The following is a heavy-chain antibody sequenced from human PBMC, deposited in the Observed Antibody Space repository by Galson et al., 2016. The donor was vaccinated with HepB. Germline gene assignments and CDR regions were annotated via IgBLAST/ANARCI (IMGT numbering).Heavy chain of an antibody. CDR2: IRSRSSTI. CDR3: ARDPPRYWSGGSCNYYYDMDV. Sequence: SLRLSCAASGFTFSRYSMNWVRQAPGKGLEWVSHIRSRSSTIYYADSVRGRFTISRDNTKNSLYLQMNSLRDEDTAVYYCARDPPRYWSGGSCNYYYDMDVWGQGTSVTVSS. V-gene: IGHV3-48*02. D-gene: IGHD2-15*01. CDR1: GFTFSRYS. J-gene: IGHJ6*02.